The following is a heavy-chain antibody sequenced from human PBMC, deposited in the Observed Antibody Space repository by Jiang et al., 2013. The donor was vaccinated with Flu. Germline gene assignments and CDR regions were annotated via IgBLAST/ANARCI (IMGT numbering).Heavy chain of an antibody. CDR2: INPSGGST. CDR3: AGTTWGYYYYGMDV. V-gene: IGHV1-46*01. J-gene: IGHJ6*02. Sequence: QAPGQGLEWMGIINPSGGSTSYAQKFQGRVTMTRDTSTSTVYMELSSLRSEDTAVYYCAGTTWGYYYYGMDVWGQGTTVTVSS. D-gene: IGHD1-1*01.